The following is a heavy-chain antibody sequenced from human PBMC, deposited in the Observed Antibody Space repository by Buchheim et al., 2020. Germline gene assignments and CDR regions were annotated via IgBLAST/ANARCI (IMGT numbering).Heavy chain of an antibody. Sequence: QVQLQESGPGLVKPSQTLSLTCTVSGDSISSASYYWTWIRQRPGKGLEWIGYIYHNGITYYNPSLKSRVILSIDTSTNQFSLKMSSVTAADTAVYYCARSMTTRYNWFDPWGQGTL. CDR2: IYHNGIT. CDR3: ARSMTTRYNWFDP. CDR1: GDSISSASYY. V-gene: IGHV4-31*03. D-gene: IGHD5-24*01. J-gene: IGHJ5*02.